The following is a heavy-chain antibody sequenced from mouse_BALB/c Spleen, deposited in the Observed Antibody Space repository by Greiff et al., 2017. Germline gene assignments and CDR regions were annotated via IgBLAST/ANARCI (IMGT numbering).Heavy chain of an antibody. Sequence: ESGPGLVKPSQSLSLTCTVTGYSITSDYAWNWIRQFPGNKLEWMGYISYSGSTSYNPSLKSRISITRDTSKNQFFLQLNSVTTEDTATYYCARDYYGSSYGYWGQGTTLTVSS. V-gene: IGHV3-2*02. D-gene: IGHD1-1*01. CDR1: GYSITSDYA. CDR3: ARDYYGSSYGY. CDR2: ISYSGST. J-gene: IGHJ2*01.